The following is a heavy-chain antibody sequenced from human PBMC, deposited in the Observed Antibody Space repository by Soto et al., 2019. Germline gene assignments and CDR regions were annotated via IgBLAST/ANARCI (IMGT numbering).Heavy chain of an antibody. V-gene: IGHV4-30-2*01. CDR1: GGSIDSGGYS. CDR2: IYHTGAA. CDR3: VRASYILPFDP. Sequence: QLLLQESGSGLVKPSQTLSLTCAVSGGSIDSGGYSWNWIRQPPGKGLEWIGYIYHTGAAHYNASLEGRVSLSVDMSKNQFSLQMTSVTAADTAVYYCVRASYILPFDPWGQGIFVTVSS. J-gene: IGHJ5*02. D-gene: IGHD2-21*01.